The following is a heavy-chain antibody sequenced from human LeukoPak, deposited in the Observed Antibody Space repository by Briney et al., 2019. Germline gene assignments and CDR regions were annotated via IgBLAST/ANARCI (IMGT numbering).Heavy chain of an antibody. CDR2: INHSGGT. Sequence: PSETLSLTCAFYGGSFSGYYWSWIRQPPGKGLEWIGEINHSGGTKYNPSLKSRVTISVETSKNQFSLKLSSVTAADTAVYDCARGGLKWELLPARARKSYYLDYWGQGTLVTVSS. V-gene: IGHV4-34*01. CDR3: ARGGLKWELLPARARKSYYLDY. CDR1: GGSFSGYY. D-gene: IGHD1-26*01. J-gene: IGHJ4*02.